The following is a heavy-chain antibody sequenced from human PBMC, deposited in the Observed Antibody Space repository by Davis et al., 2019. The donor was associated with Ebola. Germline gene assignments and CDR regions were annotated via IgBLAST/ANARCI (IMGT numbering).Heavy chain of an antibody. D-gene: IGHD1-14*01. J-gene: IGHJ5*02. CDR2: IYYSGST. CDR3: ARDGATRAGSGWFDP. CDR1: GGSISSSSYY. V-gene: IGHV4-39*02. Sequence: SETLSLTCTVSGGSISSSSYYWGWIRQPPGKGLEWIGSIYYSGSTYYNPSLKSRVTISVDTSKNQFSLKLSSVTAADTAVYYCARDGATRAGSGWFDPWGQGTLVTVSS.